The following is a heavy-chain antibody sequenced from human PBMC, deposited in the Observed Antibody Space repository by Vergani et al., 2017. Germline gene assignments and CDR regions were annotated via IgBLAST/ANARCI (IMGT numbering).Heavy chain of an antibody. Sequence: EVQLLESGGGLVQPGGSLRLSCAASGFTFSSYAMSWVRQAPGKGLEWVSAISGSGGSTYYADSVKGRFTISRDNYKNTLYLQMNSLRAEDTAVYYCAKGTAYYYYGMDVWGQGTTVTVSS. CDR3: AKGTAYYYYGMDV. D-gene: IGHD1-1*01. CDR2: ISGSGGST. CDR1: GFTFSSYA. V-gene: IGHV3-23*01. J-gene: IGHJ6*02.